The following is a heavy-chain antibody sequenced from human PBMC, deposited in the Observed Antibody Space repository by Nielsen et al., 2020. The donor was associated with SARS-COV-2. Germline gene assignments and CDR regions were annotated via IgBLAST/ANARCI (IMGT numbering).Heavy chain of an antibody. CDR1: GDSVSSNSVA. J-gene: IGHJ6*02. V-gene: IGHV6-1*01. Sequence: SETLSLTCVISGDSVSSNSVAWNWIRQSPSRGLEWLGRIYYRSKWFFEYSSSVRSRITIDPDTSKNQFSLYLNSVTSEDTAMYYCTRDPGYYHGMDVWGQGITVTVSS. CDR3: TRDPGYYHGMDV. CDR2: IYYRSKWFF.